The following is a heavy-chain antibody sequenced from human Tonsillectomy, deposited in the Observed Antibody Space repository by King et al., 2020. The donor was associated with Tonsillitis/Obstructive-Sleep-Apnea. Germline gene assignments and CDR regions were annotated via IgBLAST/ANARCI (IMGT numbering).Heavy chain of an antibody. D-gene: IGHD6-13*01. CDR2: ISSSGSTI. CDR1: GFRFSNYE. Sequence: VQLVESGGGLVQPGGSLRLSCAASGFRFSNYEMNWVRQAPGKGLEWVSYISSSGSTIYYADSVKGRFTISRDNAKNLLHLQMNSLRAEDTAVYYCASENLEAAAGFYMDVWGKGTTVTVSS. V-gene: IGHV3-48*03. J-gene: IGHJ6*03. CDR3: ASENLEAAAGFYMDV.